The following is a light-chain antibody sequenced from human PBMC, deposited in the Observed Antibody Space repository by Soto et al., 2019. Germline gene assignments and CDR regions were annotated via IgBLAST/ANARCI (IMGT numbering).Light chain of an antibody. CDR2: GAS. CDR1: QSVKSN. CDR3: QQYHNWPGT. J-gene: IGKJ1*01. V-gene: IGKV3-15*01. Sequence: EIVMTPSPATLSVSPGERATLSCRASQSVKSNSAWYQQKPGQAPRLLIYGASTRATGIPVRFSGSGSGTEFTLTISSLQSEDFAVYFCQQYHNWPGTFGQGTKVDIK.